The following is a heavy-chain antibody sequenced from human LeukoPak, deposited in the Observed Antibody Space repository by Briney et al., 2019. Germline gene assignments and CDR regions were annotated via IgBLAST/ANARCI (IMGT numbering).Heavy chain of an antibody. D-gene: IGHD3-22*01. CDR3: ARQHSSGYYHFDY. CDR2: FYYSGSV. CDR1: GDSISSYY. Sequence: SETLSLTCTVSGDSISSYYWSWIRQPPGKGLEWIGYFYYSGSVDYNPSLKSRVTMSLDTSKNQFSLNLTSVTAADTAVYYCARQHSSGYYHFDYWGQGTLVTVSS. V-gene: IGHV4-59*08. J-gene: IGHJ4*02.